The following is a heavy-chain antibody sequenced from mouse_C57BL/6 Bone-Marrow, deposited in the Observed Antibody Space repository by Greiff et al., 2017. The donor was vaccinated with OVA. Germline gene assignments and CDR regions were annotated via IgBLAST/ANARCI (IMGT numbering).Heavy chain of an antibody. Sequence: EVQVVESGAELVRPGASVKLSCTASGFNIKDDYMHWVKQRPEQGLEWIGWIDPENGDTEYASKFQGKATITADTSSNTAYLQLSSLTSEDTAVYYCTTWLTGVDYWGQGTTLTVSS. CDR2: IDPENGDT. V-gene: IGHV14-4*01. D-gene: IGHD4-1*01. CDR3: TTWLTGVDY. CDR1: GFNIKDDY. J-gene: IGHJ2*01.